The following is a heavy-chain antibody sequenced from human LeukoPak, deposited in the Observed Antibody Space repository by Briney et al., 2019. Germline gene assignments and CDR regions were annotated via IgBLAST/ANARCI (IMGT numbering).Heavy chain of an antibody. Sequence: GGSLRLSCAASGFTFSSYAMSWVRQAPGKGLEWVSAISGSGGSTYYADSVKGRFTISRDNSKNTLYLLMNSLRAEDTAVYYCAKDSFPLYGSGSYYNRAFDYWGQGTLVTVSS. V-gene: IGHV3-23*01. CDR1: GFTFSSYA. D-gene: IGHD3-10*01. J-gene: IGHJ4*02. CDR2: ISGSGGST. CDR3: AKDSFPLYGSGSYYNRAFDY.